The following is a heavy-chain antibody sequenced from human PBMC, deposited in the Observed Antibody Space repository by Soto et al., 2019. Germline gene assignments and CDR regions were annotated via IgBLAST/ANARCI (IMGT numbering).Heavy chain of an antibody. CDR2: IKQDGSEK. CDR1: GFTFSSYW. V-gene: IGHV3-7*05. D-gene: IGHD6-19*01. Sequence: PGGSLRLSCAASGFTFSSYWMSWVRQAPGKGLEWVANIKQDGSEKYYVDSVKGRFTISRDNAKNSLYLQMNSLRAEDTAVYYCARGGRDSSGWYPYYYYYGMDVWGQGTTVTVSS. CDR3: ARGGRDSSGWYPYYYYYGMDV. J-gene: IGHJ6*02.